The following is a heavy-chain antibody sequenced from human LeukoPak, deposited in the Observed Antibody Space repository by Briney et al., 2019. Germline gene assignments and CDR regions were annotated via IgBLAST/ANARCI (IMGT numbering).Heavy chain of an antibody. Sequence: PGGSLRLSCAASGFTFSTYSMNWVRQAPGKGLEWVSYISGSSETIYYADSVKGRFTISRDNAKNSLYLQMNSLRDEDTAVYYCARTPPTAVLTTIGVGSDYWGQGTLVTVSS. CDR2: ISGSSETI. D-gene: IGHD4-11*01. J-gene: IGHJ4*02. CDR3: ARTPPTAVLTTIGVGSDY. CDR1: GFTFSTYS. V-gene: IGHV3-48*02.